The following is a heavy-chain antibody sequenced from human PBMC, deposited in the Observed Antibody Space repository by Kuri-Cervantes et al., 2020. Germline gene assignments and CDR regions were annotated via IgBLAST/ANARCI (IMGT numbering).Heavy chain of an antibody. CDR1: GFTFSSYG. J-gene: IGHJ5*02. V-gene: IGHV3-30*03. CDR3: ARQSSGWQVGARFDP. CDR2: ISYDGSNK. D-gene: IGHD6-19*01. Sequence: GESLKISCAASGFTFSSYGMHWVRQAPGKGLEWVAVISYDGSNKYYADSVKGRFTISRDNSKNTLYLQMNSLRAEDTAVYYCARQSSGWQVGARFDPWGQGTLVTVSS.